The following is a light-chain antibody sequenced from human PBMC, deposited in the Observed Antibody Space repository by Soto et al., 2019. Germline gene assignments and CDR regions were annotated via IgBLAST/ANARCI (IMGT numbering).Light chain of an antibody. V-gene: IGKV3-20*01. CDR2: GAS. Sequence: EIVLTQSPGILSLSPGERASLSCGASQSISSSFLAWHQQKPGQAPRLLTYGASSRATGIPDRFSGTGSETDFTLTISRLEPEDFAVYYCQQYDNSPITFGQGTRLEIK. CDR1: QSISSSF. CDR3: QQYDNSPIT. J-gene: IGKJ5*01.